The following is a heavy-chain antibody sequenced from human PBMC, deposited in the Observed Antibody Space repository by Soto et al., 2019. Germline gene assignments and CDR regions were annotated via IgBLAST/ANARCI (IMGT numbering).Heavy chain of an antibody. V-gene: IGHV4-59*01. Sequence: SETLSLTCTVSGGSISSYYWSWIRQPPGKGLEWIGYIYYSGSTNYNPSLKSRVTISVDTSKNQFPLKLSSVTAADTAVYYCARVRYSSSWYSNWFDPWGQGTLVTVSS. CDR2: IYYSGST. D-gene: IGHD6-13*01. J-gene: IGHJ5*02. CDR1: GGSISSYY. CDR3: ARVRYSSSWYSNWFDP.